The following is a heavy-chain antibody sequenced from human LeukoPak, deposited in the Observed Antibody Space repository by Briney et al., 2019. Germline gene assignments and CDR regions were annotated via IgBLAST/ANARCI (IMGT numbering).Heavy chain of an antibody. V-gene: IGHV1-46*01. Sequence: ASVKVSCKASGYTFTSYYMHWVRQAPGPGLEWMGIINPSGGSTSYAQKFQGRVTMTRDTSTSTVYMELSSLRSEDTAVYYCARSQAHGGYFDYWGQGTLVTVSS. D-gene: IGHD4-23*01. CDR2: INPSGGST. J-gene: IGHJ4*02. CDR3: ARSQAHGGYFDY. CDR1: GYTFTSYY.